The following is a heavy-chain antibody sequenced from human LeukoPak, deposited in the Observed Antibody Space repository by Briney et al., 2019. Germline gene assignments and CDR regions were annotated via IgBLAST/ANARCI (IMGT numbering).Heavy chain of an antibody. Sequence: GGSLRLSCAASGFTFSSYAMSWVRQAPGKGLEWVSAISGSGGSTYYADSVKGRFTISRDNSKNTLYLQMNSLRAEDTAVYYCARSTGFGIKIDYWGQGTLVTVSS. V-gene: IGHV3-23*01. CDR1: GFTFSSYA. J-gene: IGHJ4*02. D-gene: IGHD3-10*01. CDR3: ARSTGFGIKIDY. CDR2: ISGSGGST.